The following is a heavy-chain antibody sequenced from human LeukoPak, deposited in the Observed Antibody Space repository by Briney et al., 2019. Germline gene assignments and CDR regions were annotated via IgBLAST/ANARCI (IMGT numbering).Heavy chain of an antibody. D-gene: IGHD4-17*01. CDR1: GYTFTSYD. CDR2: MNPNSGNT. CDR3: ATGGDYTDIDY. Sequence: ASVKVSCKASGYTFTSYDINWVRQATGQGLEWMGWMNPNSGNTGYAQKFQGRVTMTEDTSTDTAYMELSSLRSEDTAVYYCATGGDYTDIDYWGQGTLVTVSS. V-gene: IGHV1-8*02. J-gene: IGHJ4*02.